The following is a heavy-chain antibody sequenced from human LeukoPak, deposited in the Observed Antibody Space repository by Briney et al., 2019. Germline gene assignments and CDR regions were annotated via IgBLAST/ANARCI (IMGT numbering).Heavy chain of an antibody. D-gene: IGHD5-12*01. V-gene: IGHV1-18*01. J-gene: IGHJ4*02. CDR1: GYTFTSYG. CDR2: ISAYNGNT. CDR3: ARDPAGRGIVATPPSY. Sequence: GASVKVSCKASGYTFTSYGISWVRQAPGQGLEWMGWISAYNGNTNYAQKLQGRVTMTTDTSTSTAYMELRSLGSDDTAVYYCARDPAGRGIVATPPSYWGQGTLVTVSS.